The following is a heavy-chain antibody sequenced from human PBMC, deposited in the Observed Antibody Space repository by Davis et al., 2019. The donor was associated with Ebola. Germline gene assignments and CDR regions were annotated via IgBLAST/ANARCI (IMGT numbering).Heavy chain of an antibody. CDR2: SSSSRTTA. V-gene: IGHV3-48*02. J-gene: IGHJ3*02. D-gene: IGHD2-21*02. CDR1: GFTFSSSS. Sequence: GESLKISCAASGFTFSSSSMNWVRQAPGKGLEWVSHSSSSRTTAYYADSVKGRFIISRDNVKGSLYLQMNSLRDEDTAVYYCARGVDYGFDIWGQGTMVTVSS. CDR3: ARGVDYGFDI.